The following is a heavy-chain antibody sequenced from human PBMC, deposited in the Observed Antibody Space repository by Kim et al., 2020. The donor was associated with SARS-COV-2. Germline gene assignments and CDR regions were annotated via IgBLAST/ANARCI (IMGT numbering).Heavy chain of an antibody. J-gene: IGHJ4*02. CDR3: ARVQMGSGYSLGY. V-gene: IGHV4-59*01. Sequence: YSPSMRSRVTRSVDTSKNQFSLERSSVTAADKAVYYCARVQMGSGYSLGYWGQGTLVTVSS. D-gene: IGHD3-22*01.